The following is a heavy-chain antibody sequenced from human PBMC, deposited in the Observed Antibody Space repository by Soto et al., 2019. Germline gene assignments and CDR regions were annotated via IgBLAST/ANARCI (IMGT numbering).Heavy chain of an antibody. CDR2: ILSNDGK. V-gene: IGHV2-26*01. D-gene: IGHD3-10*01. Sequence: QVTLKESGPVLVRPTETLTLTCTVSGFSLNNARVGVSWIRQPPGKALEWLAHILSNDGKSYSTSLKTRLSISKDTSKSQVVLTMTNMDPVDTATYYCARMLAVNYYYYYMDVWGKGTTVTVSS. J-gene: IGHJ6*03. CDR1: GFSLNNARVG. CDR3: ARMLAVNYYYYYMDV.